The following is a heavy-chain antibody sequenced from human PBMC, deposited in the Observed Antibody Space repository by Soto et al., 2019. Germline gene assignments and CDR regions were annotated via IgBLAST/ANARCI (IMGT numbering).Heavy chain of an antibody. CDR2: IYYSGST. CDR3: ARQGYEYYFDY. D-gene: IGHD2-2*01. V-gene: IGHV4-59*08. CDR1: GGSISSYY. Sequence: SETLSLTCTVSGGSISSYYWSWIRQPPGKGLEWIGYIYYSGSTNYNPSLKSRVTISVDTSKNQFSLKLSSVTAADTAVYYCARQGYEYYFDYWGQGTLVTVS. J-gene: IGHJ4*02.